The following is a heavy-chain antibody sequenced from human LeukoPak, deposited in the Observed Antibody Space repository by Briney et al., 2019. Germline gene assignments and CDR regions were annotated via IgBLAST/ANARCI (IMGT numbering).Heavy chain of an antibody. J-gene: IGHJ4*02. CDR3: AGVVPAAKAFDY. Sequence: SETLSLTCTVSDGSISSYYRSWIRQPPGKGLEWIGYIYYSGSTNYNPSLKSRVTISVDTSKNQFSLKLSSVTAADTAVYYCAGVVPAAKAFDYWGQGTLVTVSS. V-gene: IGHV4-59*01. D-gene: IGHD2-2*01. CDR2: IYYSGST. CDR1: DGSISSYY.